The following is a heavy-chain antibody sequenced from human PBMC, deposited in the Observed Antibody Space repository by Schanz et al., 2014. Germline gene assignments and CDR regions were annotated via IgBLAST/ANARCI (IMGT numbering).Heavy chain of an antibody. V-gene: IGHV3-23*01. D-gene: IGHD6-13*01. Sequence: EEHLLESGGGLVEPGGSLRLSCATSGFSLDIFAVSWVRQAPGKGLEWVSSFNDGGVNKYYADSVKGRFTISSDNSKSTLYLQMSSLRAEDTAVYYCAKSQGSSFDSWGQGTLVTVSS. CDR2: FNDGGVNK. J-gene: IGHJ4*02. CDR1: GFSLDIFA. CDR3: AKSQGSSFDS.